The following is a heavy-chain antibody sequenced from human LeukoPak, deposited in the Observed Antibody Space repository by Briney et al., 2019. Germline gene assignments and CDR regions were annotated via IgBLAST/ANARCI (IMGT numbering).Heavy chain of an antibody. CDR3: EYYDFWIGYYDVDY. V-gene: IGHV1-69*06. CDR2: IIPIFGTA. Sequence: SVKVSCKASGGTFSSYAISWVRQAPGQGLEWMGGIIPIFGTANYAQKFQGRVTITADKSTSTAYMELSSLRSEDAAVYYCEYYDFWIGYYDVDYWGQGTLVTVSS. CDR1: GGTFSSYA. J-gene: IGHJ4*02. D-gene: IGHD3-3*01.